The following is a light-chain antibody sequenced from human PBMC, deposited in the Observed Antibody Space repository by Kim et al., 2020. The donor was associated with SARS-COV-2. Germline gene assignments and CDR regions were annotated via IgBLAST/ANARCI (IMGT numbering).Light chain of an antibody. Sequence: SVGDSVTITCQASQDVRKFLNWYQHKPGKAPELLISDASTLRTGVPSRFSGSASGTHFTFTISNLQPEDIATYYCQQYNNLQAITFGQGTRLEIK. CDR2: DAS. V-gene: IGKV1-33*01. J-gene: IGKJ5*01. CDR3: QQYNNLQAIT. CDR1: QDVRKF.